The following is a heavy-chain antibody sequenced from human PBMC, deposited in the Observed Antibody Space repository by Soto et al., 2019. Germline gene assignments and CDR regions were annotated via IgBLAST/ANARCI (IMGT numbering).Heavy chain of an antibody. J-gene: IGHJ4*02. Sequence: ASVKVSCKASGGTFSSYTVSWVRQAPGQGLEWMGRVIPMLGIVNYAQKFQGRVTITADKSTSTAYMELSSLRSEDTAVYYCARTDSSGYFPFDYWGQGTLVTVSS. CDR3: ARTDSSGYFPFDY. CDR2: VIPMLGIV. V-gene: IGHV1-69*02. CDR1: GGTFSSYT. D-gene: IGHD3-22*01.